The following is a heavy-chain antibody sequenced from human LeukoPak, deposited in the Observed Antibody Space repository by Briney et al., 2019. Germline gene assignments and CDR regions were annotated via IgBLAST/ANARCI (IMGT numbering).Heavy chain of an antibody. Sequence: GGSLRHSCVASGFTFSCHWMHWVRQVPGKGPMAVSRITPDGNAAAYADSVKGRFTISRDNAKNTLYLEMNSLTAEDTALYHCTRSGYSIGYDYWGQGTLVTVSS. J-gene: IGHJ4*02. V-gene: IGHV3-74*03. CDR3: TRSGYSIGYDY. D-gene: IGHD2-15*01. CDR1: GFTFSCHW. CDR2: ITPDGNAA.